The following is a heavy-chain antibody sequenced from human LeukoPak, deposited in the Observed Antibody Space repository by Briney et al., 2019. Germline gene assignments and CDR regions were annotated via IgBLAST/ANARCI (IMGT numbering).Heavy chain of an antibody. J-gene: IGHJ4*02. Sequence: GGSLRLSCAASGFTFSSYDMHWVRQAPGKGLEWVAFIRYDGSNKYYADSVKGRFTISRDNSKNTLYLQMNSLRAEDTAVYYCANERYCSSTSCPPFDYWGQGTLVTVSS. CDR2: IRYDGSNK. CDR1: GFTFSSYD. V-gene: IGHV3-30*02. CDR3: ANERYCSSTSCPPFDY. D-gene: IGHD2-2*01.